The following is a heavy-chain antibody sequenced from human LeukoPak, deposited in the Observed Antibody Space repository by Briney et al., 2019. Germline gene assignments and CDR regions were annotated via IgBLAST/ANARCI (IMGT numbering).Heavy chain of an antibody. CDR1: GFTFSSYW. V-gene: IGHV3-7*01. D-gene: IGHD3-16*02. J-gene: IGHJ4*02. CDR2: IWQYGSEN. Sequence: PGGTLRLSCAASGFTFSSYWMSWVRQAPGKGLEWVAYIWQYGSENYYGYSVKGRSLLSRDNHNHALHLQMNSLRAEDTAVYYCARDPREITFGGVIVHKDYWGQGTLVTVSP. CDR3: ARDPREITFGGVIVHKDY.